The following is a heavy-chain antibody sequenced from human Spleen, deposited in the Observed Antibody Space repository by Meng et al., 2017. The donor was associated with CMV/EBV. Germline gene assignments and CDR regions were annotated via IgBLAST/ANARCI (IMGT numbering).Heavy chain of an antibody. Sequence: GSLRLSCSVSGGSISRSSYYWGWIRQPPGKGLEWIGSIYYSGSTYYNPSLKSRVTISVDTSKNQFSLKLSSVTAADTAVYYCARDVRGRTGDSWGQGALVTVSS. D-gene: IGHD7-27*01. CDR2: IYYSGST. CDR1: GGSISRSSYY. V-gene: IGHV4-39*07. CDR3: ARDVRGRTGDS. J-gene: IGHJ4*02.